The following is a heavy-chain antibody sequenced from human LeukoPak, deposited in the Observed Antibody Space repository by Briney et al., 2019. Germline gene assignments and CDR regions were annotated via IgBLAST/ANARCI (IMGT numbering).Heavy chain of an antibody. V-gene: IGHV4-61*02. D-gene: IGHD1-20*01. CDR3: ARVATGITGTAG. J-gene: IGHJ4*02. CDR2: IYTSGST. Sequence: SQTLSLTCTVSAGSISSGSYYWSWIRQPAGKGLEWIGRIYTSGSTNYNPSLKSRVTISVDTSKNQFSLKLSSVTAADTAVYYCARVATGITGTAGWGQGTLVTVSS. CDR1: AGSISSGSYY.